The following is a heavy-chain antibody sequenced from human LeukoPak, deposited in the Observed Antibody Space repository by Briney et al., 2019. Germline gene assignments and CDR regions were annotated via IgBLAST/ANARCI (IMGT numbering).Heavy chain of an antibody. Sequence: GGSLRLSCAASGFTLSNYPMGWVRQAPVKGLEWLSAIGEEKSGSWTKSADSVKGRFTISRDNSKNTLFLQMNNLRAEDMAIYYCARGASSWEYTTFDVWGQGAIVTVSS. CDR2: IGEEKSGSWT. CDR1: GFTLSNYP. V-gene: IGHV3-23*01. D-gene: IGHD6-13*01. J-gene: IGHJ3*01. CDR3: ARGASSWEYTTFDV.